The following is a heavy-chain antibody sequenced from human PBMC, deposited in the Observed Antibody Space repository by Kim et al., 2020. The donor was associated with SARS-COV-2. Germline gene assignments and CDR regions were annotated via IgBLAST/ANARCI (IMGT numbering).Heavy chain of an antibody. CDR2: MNPNSGNT. Sequence: ASVKVSCKASGYTFTSYDINWVRQATGQGLEWMGWMNPNSGNTGYAQKFQGRVTMTRNTSISTAYMELSSLRSEDTAVYYCARGFILYYYGSGSYSYGMDVWGQGTTVTVSS. CDR1: GYTFTSYD. J-gene: IGHJ6*02. D-gene: IGHD3-10*01. V-gene: IGHV1-8*01. CDR3: ARGFILYYYGSGSYSYGMDV.